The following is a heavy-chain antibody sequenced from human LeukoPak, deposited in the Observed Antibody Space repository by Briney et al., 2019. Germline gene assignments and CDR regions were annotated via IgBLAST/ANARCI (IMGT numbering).Heavy chain of an antibody. CDR3: ARGNLAAAADY. J-gene: IGHJ4*02. CDR2: INSDGSST. Sequence: GGSLRLSCAASGFTFSSYWMHWVRQAPGKGLVWVSRINSDGSSTSYADSVKGRFTISRDNAKNTLYLQMNSLRAEDTAVYYCARGNLAAAADYWGQGTVVTVSS. D-gene: IGHD6-25*01. V-gene: IGHV3-74*01. CDR1: GFTFSSYW.